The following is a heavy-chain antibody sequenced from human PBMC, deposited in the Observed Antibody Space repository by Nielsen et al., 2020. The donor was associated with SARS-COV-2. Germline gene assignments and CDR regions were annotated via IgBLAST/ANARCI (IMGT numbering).Heavy chain of an antibody. D-gene: IGHD3-3*01. CDR2: IGTAGDS. Sequence: GSLKISCAASGFTFSSYDMHWVRQATGKGLEWVSAIGTAGDSYYPGSVKGRFTISRENAKNSLYLQMNSQRDEDTAVYYCARDLGAYYDFCRGQGTLVTVSS. CDR1: GFTFSSYD. J-gene: IGHJ4*02. V-gene: IGHV3-13*01. CDR3: ARDLGAYYDFC.